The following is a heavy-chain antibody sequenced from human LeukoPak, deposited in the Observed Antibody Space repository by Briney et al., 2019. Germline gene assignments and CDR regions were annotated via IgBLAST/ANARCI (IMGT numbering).Heavy chain of an antibody. V-gene: IGHV4-39*01. CDR3: ATLSGEWFSRGFDYYMDV. CDR1: GFSFRTYW. Sequence: GSLRLSCAASGFSFRTYWMTWVRRAPGKGLEWIGSIYYSAITNYNPSLKSRVTISVDTSKNQFSLGLSSVTAADTAVYYCATLSGEWFSRGFDYYMDVWGKGSTVTVSS. J-gene: IGHJ6*03. D-gene: IGHD3-3*01. CDR2: IYYSAIT.